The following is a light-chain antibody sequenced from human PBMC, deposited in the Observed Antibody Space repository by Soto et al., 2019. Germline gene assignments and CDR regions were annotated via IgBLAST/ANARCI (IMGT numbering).Light chain of an antibody. CDR1: QDIRKC. J-gene: IGKJ5*01. CDR2: DAS. CDR3: QQCDSLPIT. Sequence: DIQMTQSPSSLSASVGDRVTITCQASQDIRKCLSWYQQKPGKAPKFLIYDASNLETGVPSRFSGNGSGTDFTFTISSLQPEDIATYYCQQCDSLPITFGQGTRLEIK. V-gene: IGKV1-33*01.